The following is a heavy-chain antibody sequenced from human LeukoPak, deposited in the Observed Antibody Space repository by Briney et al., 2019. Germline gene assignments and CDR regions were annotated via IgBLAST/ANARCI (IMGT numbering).Heavy chain of an antibody. J-gene: IGHJ4*02. CDR2: FYYSGST. Sequence: SETLSRTCTVSGGSISSYYWNWIRQPPGKGLEGIGYFYYSGSTNYNHSLKTRVTISADTSKNPFSLKLGSVTAADTAVYYCARGADTSGYYSLFYFDYWGQGTLVTVSS. V-gene: IGHV4-59*01. D-gene: IGHD3-22*01. CDR3: ARGADTSGYYSLFYFDY. CDR1: GGSISSYY.